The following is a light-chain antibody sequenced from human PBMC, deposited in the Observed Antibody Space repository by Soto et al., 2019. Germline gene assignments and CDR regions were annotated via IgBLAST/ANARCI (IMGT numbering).Light chain of an antibody. J-gene: IGLJ3*02. Sequence: QSVLTQPPSASGTPGQRVSISCSGSSSNIGSNAVHWYQQFPGTAPRLLIYRDSQRPSGVPDRFSGSKSGTSASLVISGRQSEDEADYYCAAWNDSPYLWVFGGGTKVTVL. CDR3: AAWNDSPYLWV. CDR2: RDS. V-gene: IGLV1-44*01. CDR1: SSNIGSNA.